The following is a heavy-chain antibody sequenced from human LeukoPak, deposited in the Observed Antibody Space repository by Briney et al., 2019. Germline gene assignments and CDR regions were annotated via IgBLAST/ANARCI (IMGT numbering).Heavy chain of an antibody. CDR3: ARGGGIAARQSHYFDY. V-gene: IGHV3-7*01. CDR1: GFTFSSYW. D-gene: IGHD6-6*01. CDR2: IKEDGSEK. Sequence: PGGSLRLSCAASGFTFSSYWMSWVRQAPGKGLEWVANIKEDGSEKYYVDSVKGRFTISRDNAKSSLYLQMNSLRAEDTAVYYCARGGGIAARQSHYFDYWGQGTLVTVSS. J-gene: IGHJ4*02.